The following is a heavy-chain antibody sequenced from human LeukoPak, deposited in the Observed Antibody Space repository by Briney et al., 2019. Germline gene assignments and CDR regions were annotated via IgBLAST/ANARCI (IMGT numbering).Heavy chain of an antibody. Sequence: SVKVSCKASGFTFTSSAVQWVRQARGQRLEWIGWIVVGSGNTNYAQKFQERVTITRDVSTSTAYMELSSLRSEDTAVYYCARYYDFWSGYYRNWFDPWGQGTLVTVSS. CDR2: IVVGSGNT. CDR3: ARYYDFWSGYYRNWFDP. V-gene: IGHV1-58*01. D-gene: IGHD3-3*01. CDR1: GFTFTSSA. J-gene: IGHJ5*02.